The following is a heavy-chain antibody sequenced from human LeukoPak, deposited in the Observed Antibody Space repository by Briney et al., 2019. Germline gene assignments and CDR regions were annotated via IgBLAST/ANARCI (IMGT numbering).Heavy chain of an antibody. D-gene: IGHD2-2*01. CDR2: ISISGGTT. J-gene: IGHJ4*02. CDR1: GFTFSNSA. CDR3: AKEEVPNDY. Sequence: SGGSLTLSCEVYGFTFSNSAMSWVRQAPGKGLEWVSGISISGGTTYYAASVKGRFTISRDNSKNTVYLQLNSLRAEDAAVYYCAKEEVPNDYWGQGTLVTVSS. V-gene: IGHV3-23*01.